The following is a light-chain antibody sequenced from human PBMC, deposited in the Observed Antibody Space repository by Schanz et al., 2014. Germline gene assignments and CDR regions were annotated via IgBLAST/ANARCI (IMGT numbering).Light chain of an antibody. J-gene: IGLJ2*01. CDR1: SIYKS. V-gene: IGLV2-8*01. CDR2: EVT. Sequence: QSALTQPPSASGSPGQSVTISCTGSSIYKSVSWYQQHPGKAPKLMIYEVTERPSGVPDRFSGSKSVNTASLTVSGLQAEDEAVYFCSSYAGGALVLFGGGTKLTVL. CDR3: SSYAGGALVL.